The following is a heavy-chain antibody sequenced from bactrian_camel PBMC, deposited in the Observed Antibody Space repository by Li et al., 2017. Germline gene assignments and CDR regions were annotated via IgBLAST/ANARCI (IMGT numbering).Heavy chain of an antibody. J-gene: IGHJ4*01. CDR2: INGGGTPT. CDR1: GFTISNHW. D-gene: IGHD4*01. V-gene: IGHV3S1*01. Sequence: VQPGGSLRLSCAVSGFTISNHWMWWVRQAPGKGLEWVSSINGGGTPTYYVDSVKGRFTISRDNAKNTLYLQMNSLKPDDTAVYYCVKDARRQTPASMFSPRYGTNWGQGTQVTVS. CDR3: VKDARRQTPASMFSPRYGTN.